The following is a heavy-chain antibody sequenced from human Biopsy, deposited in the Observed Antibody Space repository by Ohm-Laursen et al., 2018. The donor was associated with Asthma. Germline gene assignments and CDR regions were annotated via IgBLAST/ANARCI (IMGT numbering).Heavy chain of an antibody. V-gene: IGHV1-18*01. Sequence: ASVKVSCKTSGYTFNSAGITWVRQAPGQGLEWMELISVYNGNTKVAQKLQDRVTMITDTSTSTAYMELRSLRSDDTAVYFCARAVDYSHYYGIDVWGQGTTVTVS. D-gene: IGHD3-10*01. CDR1: GYTFNSAG. CDR3: ARAVDYSHYYGIDV. CDR2: ISVYNGNT. J-gene: IGHJ6*02.